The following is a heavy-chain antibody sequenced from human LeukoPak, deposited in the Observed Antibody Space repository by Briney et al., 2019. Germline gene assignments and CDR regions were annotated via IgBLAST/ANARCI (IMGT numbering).Heavy chain of an antibody. Sequence: SETLSLTCTVSGGSISSYYWSWIRQPPGKGLEWIGYIYYSGSTNYNPSPKSRVTISVDTSKNQFSLKLSSVTAADTAVYYCARGGSSGWYWFDPWGQGTLVTVSS. CDR1: GGSISSYY. CDR3: ARGGSSGWYWFDP. CDR2: IYYSGST. D-gene: IGHD6-19*01. J-gene: IGHJ5*02. V-gene: IGHV4-59*01.